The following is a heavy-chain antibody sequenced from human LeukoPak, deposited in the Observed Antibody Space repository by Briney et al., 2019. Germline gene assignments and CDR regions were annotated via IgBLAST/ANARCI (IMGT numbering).Heavy chain of an antibody. J-gene: IGHJ4*02. V-gene: IGHV5-51*01. CDR1: GYSFTSYW. D-gene: IGHD2-2*01. CDR3: ARGSCSSTSCQPFDY. CDR2: IYPGDSDT. Sequence: GESLKISCKGSGYSFTSYWIGWVRQMPGKGLEWMGIIYPGDSDTRYSPSFQGQVTISADKSISTAYLQWSGLKASDTAMYYCARGSCSSTSCQPFDYWGQGTLVTVSS.